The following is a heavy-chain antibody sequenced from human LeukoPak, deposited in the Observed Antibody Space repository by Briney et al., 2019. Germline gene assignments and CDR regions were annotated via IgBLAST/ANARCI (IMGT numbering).Heavy chain of an antibody. D-gene: IGHD6-13*01. CDR2: ISGSGGST. CDR3: ARETGPRYSSSWNWFDP. V-gene: IGHV3-23*01. J-gene: IGHJ5*02. CDR1: GFTFSSYA. Sequence: PGGSLRLSCAASGFTFSSYAMSWVRQAPGKGLEWVSAISGSGGSTYYADSVKGRFTISRDNSKNTLYLQMNSLRAEDTAVYYCARETGPRYSSSWNWFDPWGQGTLVTVSS.